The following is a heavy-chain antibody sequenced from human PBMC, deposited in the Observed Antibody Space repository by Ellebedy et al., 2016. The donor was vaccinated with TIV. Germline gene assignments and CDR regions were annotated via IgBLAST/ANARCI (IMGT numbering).Heavy chain of an antibody. CDR2: ISHDGAKK. Sequence: GESLKISCAASGFTFNLYPMHWVRQAPGKGLEWVAVISHDGAKKGYADAVKGRFTISRDNSKNTLFLQMNSLGPEDTATYYCARDMTTSWCTDYWGQGTLVTVSS. D-gene: IGHD2-8*01. CDR3: ARDMTTSWCTDY. V-gene: IGHV3-30-3*01. CDR1: GFTFNLYP. J-gene: IGHJ4*02.